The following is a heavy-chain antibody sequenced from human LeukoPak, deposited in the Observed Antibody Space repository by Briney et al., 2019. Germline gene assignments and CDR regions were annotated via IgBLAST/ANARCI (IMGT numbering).Heavy chain of an antibody. CDR2: ISSSSTYI. CDR3: SSRYCTSTNCYAFDY. J-gene: IGHJ4*02. V-gene: IGHV3-21*01. Sequence: GGSLRLSCAASGFTFSTYSMNWVRQAPGKGLEWVSSISSSSTYIFYADSVKGRFTVSRDNAKNSLYLQMNSLRAEDTAVYYCSSRYCTSTNCYAFDYWGQGTLTTVSS. D-gene: IGHD2-2*01. CDR1: GFTFSTYS.